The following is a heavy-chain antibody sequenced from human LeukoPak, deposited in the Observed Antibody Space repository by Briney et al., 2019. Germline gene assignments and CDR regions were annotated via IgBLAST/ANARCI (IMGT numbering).Heavy chain of an antibody. CDR3: ASSNPNYYDSSGYLHIFDY. Sequence: ASVKVSCKASGYTFTGYYMHWVRQAPGQGLEWMGWINPNSGGTNYAQKFQGRVAMTRDTSISTAYMELSRLRSDDTAVYYCASSNPNYYDSSGYLHIFDYWGQGTLVTVSS. CDR2: INPNSGGT. D-gene: IGHD3-22*01. CDR1: GYTFTGYY. J-gene: IGHJ4*02. V-gene: IGHV1-2*02.